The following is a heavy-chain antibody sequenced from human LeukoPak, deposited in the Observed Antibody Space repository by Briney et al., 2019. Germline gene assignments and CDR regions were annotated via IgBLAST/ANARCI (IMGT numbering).Heavy chain of an antibody. Sequence: SETLSLTCTVSGGSISSYYWSWIGQPPGKGLEWTGYIYYSGSTNYNPSLKSRVTVSVDTSKNQFSLKLSSVTAADTAVYYCARGTPMYDFWSGYSGFDPWAHGTLVTVSS. D-gene: IGHD3-3*01. CDR3: ARGTPMYDFWSGYSGFDP. CDR2: IYYSGST. V-gene: IGHV4-59*01. J-gene: IGHJ5*02. CDR1: GGSISSYY.